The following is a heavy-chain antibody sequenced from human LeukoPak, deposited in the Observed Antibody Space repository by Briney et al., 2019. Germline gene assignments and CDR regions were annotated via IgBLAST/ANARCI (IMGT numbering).Heavy chain of an antibody. J-gene: IGHJ6*02. Sequence: GGSLRLSCAASGFTFSSYSMNWVRQAPGKGLEWVSSISSSSSYIYYADSVKGRFTISRDNAKNSLYLQMNSLRAEDTAVYYCARGGVVVTAITTYYYCGMDVWGQGTTVTVSS. D-gene: IGHD2-21*02. CDR1: GFTFSSYS. CDR2: ISSSSSYI. V-gene: IGHV3-21*01. CDR3: ARGGVVVTAITTYYYCGMDV.